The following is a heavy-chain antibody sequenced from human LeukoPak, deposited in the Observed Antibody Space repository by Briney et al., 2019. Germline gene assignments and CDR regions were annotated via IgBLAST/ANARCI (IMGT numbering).Heavy chain of an antibody. CDR3: VPKGTEGY. CDR1: GFTFSSYA. Sequence: GGSLRLSCSASGFTFSSYAMHWVRQAPGKGPEYVSAISPNGGSTYYADSVKGRFSISRDNSKNTLYLQMSSLRAEDTAVYYCVPKGTEGYWGQGTLVTVSS. CDR2: ISPNGGST. V-gene: IGHV3-64D*06. J-gene: IGHJ4*02.